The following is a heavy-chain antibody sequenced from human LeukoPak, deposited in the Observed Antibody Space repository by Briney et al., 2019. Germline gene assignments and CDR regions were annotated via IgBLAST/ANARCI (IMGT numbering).Heavy chain of an antibody. Sequence: GGSLRLSCAASGFTFSDYAMSWVRQAPGKGLEWLSVISGGSSGSTYYADSVKGRFTISRDNPKNTLYLQMNSLRAEDTAIYICAKLSDGSGLPYYFDSWGQGTLVTVS. V-gene: IGHV3-23*01. CDR2: ISGGSSGST. D-gene: IGHD3-10*01. J-gene: IGHJ4*02. CDR1: GFTFSDYA. CDR3: AKLSDGSGLPYYFDS.